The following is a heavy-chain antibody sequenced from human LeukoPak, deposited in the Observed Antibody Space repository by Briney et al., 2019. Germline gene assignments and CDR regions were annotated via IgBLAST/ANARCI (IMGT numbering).Heavy chain of an antibody. V-gene: IGHV4-38-2*02. J-gene: IGHJ4*02. CDR1: GHYNSSGYY. Sequence: PSETLSLTCTVSGHYNSSGYYWGWIRQPPGKGLEWIGSIYHSGSTYYNPSLKSRVTISVDTSKNQFSPKLSSVTAADTAVYYCARHGGARRYYYGSGSYSHFDYWGQGTLVTVSS. D-gene: IGHD3-10*01. CDR3: ARHGGARRYYYGSGSYSHFDY. CDR2: IYHSGST.